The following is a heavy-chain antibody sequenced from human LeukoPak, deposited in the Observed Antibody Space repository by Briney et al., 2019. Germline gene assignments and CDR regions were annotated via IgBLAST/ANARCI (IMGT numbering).Heavy chain of an antibody. CDR2: ISSSSSTI. D-gene: IGHD2-2*02. Sequence: GGSLRLSCAASGFTFSSYSMNWVRQAPGKGLEWVSYISSSSSTIYYADSVKGRFTISRDNAKNSLYLQMNSLRAEDTAVYYCARAAVVVPAAIEYPDYWGQGTLVTVSS. J-gene: IGHJ4*02. CDR3: ARAAVVVPAAIEYPDY. V-gene: IGHV3-48*01. CDR1: GFTFSSYS.